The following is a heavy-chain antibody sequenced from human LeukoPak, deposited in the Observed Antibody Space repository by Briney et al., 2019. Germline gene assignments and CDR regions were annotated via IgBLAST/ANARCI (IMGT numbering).Heavy chain of an antibody. CDR3: ARYTTGHGFDV. V-gene: IGHV3-30*03. D-gene: IGHD2/OR15-2a*01. Sequence: GGSLRLSCVASGFTFSSYGMHWVRQAPGKGLEWVAVISYDGSNKYYADSVKGRFTISRDNSKNTLYLQMNSLRAEDTAVYYCARYTTGHGFDVWGQGTLVTVSS. CDR1: GFTFSSYG. J-gene: IGHJ4*02. CDR2: ISYDGSNK.